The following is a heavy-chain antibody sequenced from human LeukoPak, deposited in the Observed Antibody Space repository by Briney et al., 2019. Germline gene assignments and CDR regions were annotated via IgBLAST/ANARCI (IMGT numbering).Heavy chain of an antibody. D-gene: IGHD6-13*01. CDR1: GFTFRSYV. J-gene: IGHJ5*02. Sequence: GGSLRLSCAASGFTFRSYVMSWVRLAPGKGLEWVSGLNTDGAWIYYADSVKGRFTISRDNSKNTLYLQMNSLRPEDTALYYCAKDSVAAAGTAWFDPWGQGTLVTVSS. V-gene: IGHV3-23*01. CDR3: AKDSVAAAGTAWFDP. CDR2: LNTDGAWI.